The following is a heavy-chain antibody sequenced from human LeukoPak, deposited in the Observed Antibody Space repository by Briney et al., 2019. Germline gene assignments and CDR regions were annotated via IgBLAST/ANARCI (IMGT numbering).Heavy chain of an antibody. CDR2: IYHSGMT. CDR3: ARDLVENSRGHDF. CDR1: SGSFSGYY. V-gene: IGHV4-34*01. D-gene: IGHD2-15*01. J-gene: IGHJ4*02. Sequence: SETLSLTCAVYSGSFSGYYWTWFRQPPGKGLEWIGEIYHSGMTNYKTSLKSRVTISVDESKNQFSLKLSSVTAADTAVYYCARDLVENSRGHDFWGQGILVIVSS.